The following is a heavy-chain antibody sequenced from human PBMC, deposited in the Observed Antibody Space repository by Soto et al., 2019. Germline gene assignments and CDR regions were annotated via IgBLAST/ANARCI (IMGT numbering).Heavy chain of an antibody. CDR2: ISSSSSYT. Sequence: LRLSCAASGFTFSDYYMSWIRQAPGKGLEWVSYISSSSSYTNYADSVKGRFTISRDNAKNSLYLQMNSLRAEDTAVYYCAGGVYSSSSGVDYWGQGTLVTVSS. CDR3: AGGVYSSSSGVDY. D-gene: IGHD6-13*01. CDR1: GFTFSDYY. J-gene: IGHJ4*02. V-gene: IGHV3-11*06.